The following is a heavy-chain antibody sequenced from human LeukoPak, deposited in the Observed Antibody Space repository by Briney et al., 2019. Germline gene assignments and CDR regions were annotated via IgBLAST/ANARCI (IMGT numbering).Heavy chain of an antibody. CDR2: ISYDGSNK. CDR1: GFTFSSYG. D-gene: IGHD6-6*01. V-gene: IGHV3-30*19. J-gene: IGHJ4*02. Sequence: GGSLRLSCAASGFTFSSYGMHWVRQAPGKGLEWVAVISYDGSNKYYADSVKGRFTISRDNSKNTLYLQMNSLRAEDTAVYYCARDRAAARPEDYWGQGTLVTVSS. CDR3: ARDRAAARPEDY.